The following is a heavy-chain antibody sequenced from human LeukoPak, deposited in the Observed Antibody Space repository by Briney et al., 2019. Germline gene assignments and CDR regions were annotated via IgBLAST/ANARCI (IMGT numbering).Heavy chain of an antibody. CDR3: ARRDSGSYSLPFDH. CDR2: ISGSGGTT. D-gene: IGHD1-26*01. V-gene: IGHV3-23*01. CDR1: GFTFSSNG. J-gene: IGHJ4*02. Sequence: GGSLRLSCVVSGFTFSSNGMSWVRQAPGKGLEWVSAISGSGGTTAYADSVKGRFTISRDNSKNTLYLQMNSLSAEDTAVYYCARRDSGSYSLPFDHWGQGTLVTVSS.